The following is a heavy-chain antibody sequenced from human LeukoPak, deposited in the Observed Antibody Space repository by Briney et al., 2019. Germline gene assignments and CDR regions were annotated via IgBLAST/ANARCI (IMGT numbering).Heavy chain of an antibody. CDR1: GFTFGSYA. D-gene: IGHD3-3*01. CDR2: ISQSGDST. CDR3: AKTRHYGFWSAYEH. V-gene: IGHV3-23*01. Sequence: GGSLTLSCAASGFTFGSYAMSWVRQAPAKGLEWVLGISQSGDSTYYADSVKGRFTISRDNPKNTLYLQMNSLRAEDTAVYYCAKTRHYGFWSAYEHWGQGTLVTVSS. J-gene: IGHJ4*02.